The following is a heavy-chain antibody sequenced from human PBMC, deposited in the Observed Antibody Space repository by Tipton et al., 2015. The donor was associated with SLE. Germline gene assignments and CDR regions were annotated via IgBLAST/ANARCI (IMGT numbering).Heavy chain of an antibody. J-gene: IGHJ3*01. CDR1: GFSISSAYY. CDR3: ATVDYFDSGDAFDF. D-gene: IGHD3-22*01. Sequence: TLSLTCTVSGFSISSAYYWGWIRQPPGKGLEWIGEINHSGSTNYNPSLKSRVTISVDTSKNQFSLKLNSVTAADTAVYYCATVDYFDSGDAFDFWGHGSMVTVSS. CDR2: INHSGST. V-gene: IGHV4-38-2*02.